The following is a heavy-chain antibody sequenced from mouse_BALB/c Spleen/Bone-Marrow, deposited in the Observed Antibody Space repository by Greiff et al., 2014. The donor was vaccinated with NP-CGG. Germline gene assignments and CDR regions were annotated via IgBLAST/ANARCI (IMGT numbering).Heavy chain of an antibody. V-gene: IGHV7-3*02. CDR2: IRHKANGYTT. D-gene: IGHD3-2*01. CDR3: ARDRKDRSGYYWTMDY. J-gene: IGHJ4*01. Sequence: EVMLVESGGGLVQPGGSLRLSCATSGFTFTDYYMSWVRQPPGKALEWLGFIRHKANGYTTEYSATVKGRFTMYRDNSQSILYLQMITLRVENRATYDCARDRKDRSGYYWTMDYWGQGTSVTVSS. CDR1: GFTFTDYY.